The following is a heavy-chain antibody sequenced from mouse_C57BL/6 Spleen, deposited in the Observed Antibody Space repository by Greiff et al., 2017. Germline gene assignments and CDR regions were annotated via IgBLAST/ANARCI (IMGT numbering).Heavy chain of an antibody. CDR1: GFTFSDYG. Sequence: EVKLVESGGGLVKPGGSLKLSCAASGFTFSDYGMHWVRQAPEKGLEWVAYISSGSSTIYYADTVKGRFTISRDNAKNTLFLQMTRLRSEATAMYYGARADSSGYDPYYYAMDYWGQGTSVTVSS. V-gene: IGHV5-17*01. D-gene: IGHD3-2*02. CDR3: ARADSSGYDPYYYAMDY. CDR2: ISSGSSTI. J-gene: IGHJ4*01.